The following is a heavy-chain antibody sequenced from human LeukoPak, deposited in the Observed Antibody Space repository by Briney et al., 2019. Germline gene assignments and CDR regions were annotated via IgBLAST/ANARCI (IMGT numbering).Heavy chain of an antibody. CDR2: ISYDGSNK. J-gene: IGHJ4*02. Sequence: PGGSLRLSCAASGFTFSSYAMHWVRQAPGKGLEWVAVISYDGSNKYYADSVKGRFTISRDNSKNTLYLQMNSLRAEDTAVYYCAKALLRYFDWTFDYWGQGTLVTVSS. D-gene: IGHD3-9*01. CDR3: AKALLRYFDWTFDY. CDR1: GFTFSSYA. V-gene: IGHV3-30-3*01.